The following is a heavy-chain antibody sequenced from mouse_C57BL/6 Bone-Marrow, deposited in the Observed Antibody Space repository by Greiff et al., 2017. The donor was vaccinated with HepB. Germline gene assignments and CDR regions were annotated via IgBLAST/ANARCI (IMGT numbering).Heavy chain of an antibody. Sequence: EVQGVESGPELVKPGASVKISCKASGYSFTDYNMNWVKQSNGKSLEWIGVINPRYGTTSYNQKFKGKATLTVDKSSSTAYMQLISLTSEDSAVYYCAIDVCDFFAYWGQGTLVTVSA. CDR3: AIDVCDFFAY. CDR2: INPRYGTT. CDR1: GYSFTDYN. J-gene: IGHJ3*01. V-gene: IGHV1-39*01.